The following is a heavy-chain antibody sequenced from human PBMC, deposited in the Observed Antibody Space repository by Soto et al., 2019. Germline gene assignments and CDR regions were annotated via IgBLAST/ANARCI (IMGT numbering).Heavy chain of an antibody. V-gene: IGHV2-5*02. J-gene: IGHJ4*02. Sequence: SGPTLVNPTQTLTLTCTFSGFSLSTSGVGVGWIRQPPGKALEWLALIYWDDDKRYSPSLKSRLTITKDTSKNQVVLTMTNMDPVDTATYYCAHRGDCSGGSCYYFDYWGQGTLVTVSS. CDR1: GFSLSTSGVG. CDR3: AHRGDCSGGSCYYFDY. D-gene: IGHD2-15*01. CDR2: IYWDDDK.